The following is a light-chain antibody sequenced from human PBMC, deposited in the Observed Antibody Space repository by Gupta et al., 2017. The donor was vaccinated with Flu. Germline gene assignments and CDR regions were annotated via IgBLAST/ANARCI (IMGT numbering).Light chain of an antibody. J-gene: IGLJ3*02. V-gene: IGLV1-40*01. CDR2: NKS. CDR3: QSYENTGSGWV. Sequence: IYNKSNRRSGVPDRFSGATYGTSASLHITGLQAEDEADYYCQSYENTGSGWVFGGGTKLTVL.